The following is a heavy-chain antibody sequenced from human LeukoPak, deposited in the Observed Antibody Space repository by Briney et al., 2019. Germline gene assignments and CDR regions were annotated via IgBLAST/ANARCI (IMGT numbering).Heavy chain of an antibody. CDR1: GFTFSHYS. CDR3: AKTGLVGRDGDYETTFDY. J-gene: IGHJ4*02. Sequence: QSGGSLRLSCAASGFTFSHYSMNWVRQAPGKGLEWVSYISSSSSTIYYADSVKGRFTISRDNSKNTLYLQMNSLRAEDTAVYYCAKTGLVGRDGDYETTFDYWGQGTLVTVSS. D-gene: IGHD4-17*01. CDR2: ISSSSSTI. V-gene: IGHV3-48*01.